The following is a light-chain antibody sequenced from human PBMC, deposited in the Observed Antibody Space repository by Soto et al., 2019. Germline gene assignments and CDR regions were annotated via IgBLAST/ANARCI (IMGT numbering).Light chain of an antibody. CDR1: QGISNF. CDR3: QKYNSAPFT. J-gene: IGKJ3*01. Sequence: DIQMTQSPSSLSASVGDRVTITCRASQGISNFLAWYQQKPGKVPSVLIYGASTLRSGVPSRFCGSGSGTDFTLTISSLQPEDVATYYGQKYNSAPFTFGPGTKVDIK. CDR2: GAS. V-gene: IGKV1-27*01.